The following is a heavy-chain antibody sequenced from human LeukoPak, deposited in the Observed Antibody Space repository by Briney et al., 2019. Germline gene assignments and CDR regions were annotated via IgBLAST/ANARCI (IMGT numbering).Heavy chain of an antibody. V-gene: IGHV4-59*01. CDR2: IYHSGDT. CDR3: ARDDYYDSSGWYY. D-gene: IGHD3-22*01. J-gene: IGHJ4*02. Sequence: SETLSLTCTVSGGSIGTYYWSWIRQPPGKGLEWIGYIYHSGDTKYNPSLKSRVTISADTSKNQFSLRLRSVTAADTAVYYCARDDYYDSSGWYYWGQGTLVTVSS. CDR1: GGSIGTYY.